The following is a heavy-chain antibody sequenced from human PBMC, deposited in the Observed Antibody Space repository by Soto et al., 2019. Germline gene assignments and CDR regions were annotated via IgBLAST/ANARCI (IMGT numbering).Heavy chain of an antibody. J-gene: IGHJ5*02. CDR3: ARVLTSVTTGELDP. Sequence: ASVKVSCKASGYSFIAYFIHWVRQAPAQGFEWVGWINPNNGATNIARKFQGRVTMTRDTSISTAYMEVSRLRSDDTAVFYCARVLTSVTTGELDPWGQGTLVTVSS. CDR2: INPNNGAT. V-gene: IGHV1-2*02. CDR1: GYSFIAYF. D-gene: IGHD4-17*01.